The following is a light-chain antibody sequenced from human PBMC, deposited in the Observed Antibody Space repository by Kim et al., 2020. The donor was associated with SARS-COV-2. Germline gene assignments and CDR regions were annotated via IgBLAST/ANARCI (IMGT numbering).Light chain of an antibody. Sequence: ELTQPPSVSVSPGHTASITCSGDKLGDKFACWYQQKPGQSPVLVIYQDSRRPSGIPERFSGSNSGNTATLTISGTQAMDEADYYCQAWDSSTYVFGTGTKVTVL. V-gene: IGLV3-1*01. CDR2: QDS. CDR3: QAWDSSTYV. J-gene: IGLJ1*01. CDR1: KLGDKF.